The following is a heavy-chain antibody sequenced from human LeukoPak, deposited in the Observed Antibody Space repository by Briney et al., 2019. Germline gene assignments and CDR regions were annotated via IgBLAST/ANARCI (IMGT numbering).Heavy chain of an antibody. Sequence: ASVKVSCKASGYTFTGYYMHWVRQAPGQGLEWMGWINPNSGGTNYAQKFQGRVTMTRDTSISTAYMELSRLRSDDTAVYYCAKDQWDTYYDFWSGYYNWFDPWGQGTLVTVSS. V-gene: IGHV1-2*02. CDR3: AKDQWDTYYDFWSGYYNWFDP. CDR1: GYTFTGYY. D-gene: IGHD3-3*01. J-gene: IGHJ5*02. CDR2: INPNSGGT.